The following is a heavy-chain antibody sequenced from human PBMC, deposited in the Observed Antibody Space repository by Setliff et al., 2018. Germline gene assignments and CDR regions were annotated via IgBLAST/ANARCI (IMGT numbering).Heavy chain of an antibody. V-gene: IGHV3-48*01. D-gene: IGHD5-12*01. CDR1: GFTFSRYG. J-gene: IGHJ2*01. CDR3: ARDIRVGDGYNYNWYFDL. CDR2: ISSSSTAT. Sequence: PGGSLRLSCAASGFTFSRYGMTWVRQAPGKGLEWVSYISSSSTATYYTDSVKGRFSISRDNAKNSLYLQMHSLRAEDTAVYYCARDIRVGDGYNYNWYFDLWGRGTLVTVSS.